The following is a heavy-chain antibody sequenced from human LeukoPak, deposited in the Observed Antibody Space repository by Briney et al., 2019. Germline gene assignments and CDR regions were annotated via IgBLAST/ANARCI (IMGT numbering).Heavy chain of an antibody. V-gene: IGHV1-18*01. Sequence: ASVKVSCKASGGTFSSYAISWVRQAPGQGLEWMGWISAYNGNTNYAQKLQGRVTMTTDTSTSTTYMELRSLRSDGTAVYYCARDLGSPRVSSWYGLGMDVWGQGTTVTVSS. J-gene: IGHJ6*02. CDR3: ARDLGSPRVSSWYGLGMDV. CDR1: GGTFSSYA. D-gene: IGHD6-13*01. CDR2: ISAYNGNT.